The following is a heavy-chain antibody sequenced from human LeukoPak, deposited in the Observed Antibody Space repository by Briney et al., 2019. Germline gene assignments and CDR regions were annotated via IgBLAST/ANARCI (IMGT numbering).Heavy chain of an antibody. CDR2: IRSKANSHAI. J-gene: IGHJ4*02. V-gene: IGHV3-73*01. CDR1: GFTFISSA. Sequence: GGSLRLSCAASGFTFISSAMHWVHQPSGKGLEWVARIRSKANSHAIAYDASVKGRFHISRDDSKKTAYLQMHGLDTEYTAVYYCSWLMTTGGYWGQGTLVTVSS. D-gene: IGHD4-17*01. CDR3: SWLMTTGGY.